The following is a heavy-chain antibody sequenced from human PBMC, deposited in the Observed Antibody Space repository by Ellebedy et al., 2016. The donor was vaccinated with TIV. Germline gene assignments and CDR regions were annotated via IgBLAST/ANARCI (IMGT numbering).Heavy chain of an antibody. V-gene: IGHV4-4*07. J-gene: IGHJ6*03. CDR2: IFTSGSF. CDR1: GGSGSRYF. Sequence: SDTLSLTXTVSGGSGSRYFWSWIGQPAGKGLGWIGRIFTSGSFNYNPSLMSRVTMSVVTSKNQISLRLNSVTTADTAVYYCARVHCSITTCDYYYMDVWGKGTTVTVSS. CDR3: ARVHCSITTCDYYYMDV. D-gene: IGHD1-1*01.